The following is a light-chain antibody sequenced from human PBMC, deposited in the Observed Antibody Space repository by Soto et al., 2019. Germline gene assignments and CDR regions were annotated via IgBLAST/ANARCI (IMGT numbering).Light chain of an antibody. J-gene: IGKJ2*01. V-gene: IGKV2-28*01. CDR2: LGS. Sequence: DNFVNQSSISLPGNPWEAAFLLCRSGQDLLHLYGLHFLDWYLQRPGQSPQLLICLGSNRASGVPDRFSGSGSGTDFTLEISRVEAEDVGVYYCMQALETPRTFGQGTKLEIK. CDR1: QDLLHLYGLHF. CDR3: MQALETPRT.